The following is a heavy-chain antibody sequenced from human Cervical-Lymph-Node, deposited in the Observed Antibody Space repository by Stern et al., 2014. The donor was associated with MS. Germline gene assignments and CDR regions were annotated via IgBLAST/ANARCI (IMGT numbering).Heavy chain of an antibody. CDR3: AKDLGGSYYHYYYGMDV. V-gene: IGHV3-30*18. J-gene: IGHJ6*02. D-gene: IGHD1-26*01. Sequence: VQLVESGGGVVQPGGSLRLSCAASGFTFSSYGMHWVRQAPGQGLEWEAVISHDGSNQYYADSSKGRVTITRDNSKNTPYMQMNSLRAEDTAVYYCAKDLGGSYYHYYYGMDVWGQGTTVTVSS. CDR2: ISHDGSNQ. CDR1: GFTFSSYG.